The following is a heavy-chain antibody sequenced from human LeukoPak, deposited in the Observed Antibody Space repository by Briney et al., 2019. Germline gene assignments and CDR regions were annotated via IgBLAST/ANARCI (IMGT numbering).Heavy chain of an antibody. D-gene: IGHD6-19*01. J-gene: IGHJ4*02. CDR3: ARIYSRGWSLDS. Sequence: SETLSLTCTVSGDSITNYYWAWIRQSAGKGLEWIGRMYTTGSTKYSPSFESRVTMPRDASKNQFSLRLNSVTAADTAIYYCARIYSRGWSLDSWGPGTLVTVSS. CDR1: GDSITNYY. V-gene: IGHV4-4*07. CDR2: MYTTGST.